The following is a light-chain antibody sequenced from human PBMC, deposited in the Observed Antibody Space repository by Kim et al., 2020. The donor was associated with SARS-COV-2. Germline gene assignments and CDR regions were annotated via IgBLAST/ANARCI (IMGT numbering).Light chain of an antibody. V-gene: IGLV2-11*03. Sequence: LSVAIPCPRSRGDHASYSAVSRQQPRTGQSPKLIIYDVINRHSGVPDCFSESVYGNTASLTVSGLQAEDESDYYCASHGGYDYVFGNGTKVTVL. J-gene: IGLJ1*01. CDR1: RGDHASYSA. CDR3: ASHGGYDYV. CDR2: DVI.